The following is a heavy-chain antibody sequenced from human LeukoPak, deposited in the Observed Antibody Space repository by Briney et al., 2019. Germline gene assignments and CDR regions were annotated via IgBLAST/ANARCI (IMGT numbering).Heavy chain of an antibody. CDR1: GGSLSSYY. CDR2: IYYSGST. Sequence: PSETLSLTCTVSGGSLSSYYWSWIRQPPGTGLEWIGYIYYSGSTNYNPSLKSRVTISVDTSKNQFSLKLSSVTAADTAVYYCAGGIVATICDYWGQGTLVTVSS. CDR3: AGGIVATICDY. D-gene: IGHD5-12*01. J-gene: IGHJ4*02. V-gene: IGHV4-59*01.